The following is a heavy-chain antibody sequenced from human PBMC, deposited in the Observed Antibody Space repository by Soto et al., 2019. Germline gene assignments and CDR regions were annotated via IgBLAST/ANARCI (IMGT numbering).Heavy chain of an antibody. J-gene: IGHJ4*02. V-gene: IGHV3-30*18. CDR3: AKVRYYDSSGYYPGPDY. CDR1: GFTFSSYG. CDR2: ISYDGSNK. D-gene: IGHD3-22*01. Sequence: GSLRPSCAASGFTFSSYGMHWVRQAPGKGLEWVAVISYDGSNKYYADSVKGRFTISRDNSKNTLYLQMNSLRAEDTAVYYCAKVRYYDSSGYYPGPDYWGQGTLVTVSS.